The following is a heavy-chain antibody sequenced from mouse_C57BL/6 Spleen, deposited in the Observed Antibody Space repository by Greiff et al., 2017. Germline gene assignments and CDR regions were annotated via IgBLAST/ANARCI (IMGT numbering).Heavy chain of an antibody. CDR3: ARGRGLFDY. D-gene: IGHD1-1*01. CDR1: GYTFTSYW. CDR2: IDPSDSYT. V-gene: IGHV1-69*01. J-gene: IGHJ2*01. Sequence: VQLQESGAELVMPGASVKLSCKASGYTFTSYWMHWVKQRPGQGLEWIGEIDPSDSYTNYNQKFKGKSTLTVDKSSSTAYMQLSSLTSEDSAVYYCARGRGLFDYWGQGTTLTVSS.